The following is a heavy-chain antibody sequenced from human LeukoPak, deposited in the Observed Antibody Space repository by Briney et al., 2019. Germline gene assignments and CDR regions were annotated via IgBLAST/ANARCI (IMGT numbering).Heavy chain of an antibody. J-gene: IGHJ4*02. CDR3: AKDRRAGSYDY. Sequence: SGGSLRLSCAASGFIFSNYGMHWVRQAPGKGLEWVSGISNRGGKTYYADSVKGRFTISRDNSKNTLYLQMNSLRAEDTAVYYCAKDRRAGSYDYWGQGTLVTVSS. CDR2: ISNRGGKT. D-gene: IGHD3-10*01. V-gene: IGHV3-23*01. CDR1: GFIFSNYG.